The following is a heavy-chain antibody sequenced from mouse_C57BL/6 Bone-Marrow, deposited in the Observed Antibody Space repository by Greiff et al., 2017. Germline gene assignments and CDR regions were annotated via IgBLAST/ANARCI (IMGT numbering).Heavy chain of an antibody. CDR3: TRKTPYYFDY. J-gene: IGHJ2*01. CDR2: IDPETGGT. Sequence: VKLVESGAELVRPGASLTLSCKASGYTFTDYEMHWVKQTPVHGLEWIGAIDPETGGTAYNQKFKGKAILTADKSSSTAYMEVRSLTSADSAVYYCTRKTPYYFDYWGQGTTLTVSS. CDR1: GYTFTDYE. V-gene: IGHV1-15*01.